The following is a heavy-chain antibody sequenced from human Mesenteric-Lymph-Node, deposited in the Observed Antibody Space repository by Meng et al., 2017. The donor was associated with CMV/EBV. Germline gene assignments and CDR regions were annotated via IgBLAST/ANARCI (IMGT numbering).Heavy chain of an antibody. CDR2: IWYDGSNK. CDR1: GFTFSSYA. Sequence: GESLKISCAASGFTFSSYAMHWVRQAPGKGLEWVAVIWYDGSNKYYADSVKGRFTISRDNSKNTLYLQMNSLRAEDTAVYYCAKDRNVWGTYPYYFDYWGQGTLVTVSS. J-gene: IGHJ4*02. CDR3: AKDRNVWGTYPYYFDY. D-gene: IGHD3-16*01. V-gene: IGHV3-33*03.